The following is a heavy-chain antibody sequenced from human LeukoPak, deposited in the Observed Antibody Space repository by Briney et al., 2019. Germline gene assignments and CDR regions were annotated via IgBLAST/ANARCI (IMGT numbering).Heavy chain of an antibody. J-gene: IGHJ6*03. CDR3: ARIRYSSSVLYYMDV. Sequence: LSLSCAVSAFPLSTHAVSWARHPPGKGLEWMGSIYHSGSTYYNPSLKSRVTISVGKSKNQFSLKLSSVTAADTAVYYCARIRYSSSVLYYMDVWGKGTTVTAS. CDR2: IYHSGST. V-gene: IGHV4-38-2*01. D-gene: IGHD6-6*01. CDR1: AFPLSTHAV.